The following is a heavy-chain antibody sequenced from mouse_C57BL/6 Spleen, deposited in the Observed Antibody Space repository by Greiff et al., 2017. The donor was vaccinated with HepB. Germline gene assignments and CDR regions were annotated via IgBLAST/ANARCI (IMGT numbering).Heavy chain of an antibody. J-gene: IGHJ4*01. V-gene: IGHV1-66*01. D-gene: IGHD2-1*01. CDR1: GYSFTSYY. CDR3: SDGNYMDY. CDR2: IYPGSGNT. Sequence: QVQLQQSGPELVKPGASVKISCKASGYSFTSYYIHWVKQRPGRGLEWIGWIYPGSGNTKYNEKFKGKATLTADTSSSTAYMQLSSLTSEDSAVYYCSDGNYMDYWGQGTSVTVSS.